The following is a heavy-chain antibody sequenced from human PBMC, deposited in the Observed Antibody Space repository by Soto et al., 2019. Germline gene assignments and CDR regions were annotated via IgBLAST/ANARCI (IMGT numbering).Heavy chain of an antibody. CDR3: ARWAYASEEYYYYGMDV. J-gene: IGHJ6*02. V-gene: IGHV3-48*03. Sequence: GSLRLSCAASGFTFSSYEMNWVRQAPGKGLEWVSYISSSGSTIYYADSVKGRFTISRDNAKNSLYLQMNSLRAEDTAVYYCARWAYASEEYYYYGMDVWGQGTTVTVSS. CDR1: GFTFSSYE. CDR2: ISSSGSTI.